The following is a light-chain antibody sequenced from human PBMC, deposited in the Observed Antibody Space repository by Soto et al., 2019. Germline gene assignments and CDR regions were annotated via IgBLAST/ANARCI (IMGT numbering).Light chain of an antibody. CDR3: QQYGSSPRVYT. V-gene: IGKV3-20*01. CDR2: GAS. CDR1: QSVSSSY. Sequence: EIVLTQSPGTLSLSPGERATLSCRASQSVSSSYLAWYQQKPGQAPRLLIYGASSRATGIPDRFSGSGSGTDFTRTISSLEPEDFAVYYCQQYGSSPRVYTFGQGTKLEIK. J-gene: IGKJ2*01.